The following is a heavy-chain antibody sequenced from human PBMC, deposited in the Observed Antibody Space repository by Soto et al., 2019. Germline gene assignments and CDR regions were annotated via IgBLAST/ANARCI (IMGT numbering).Heavy chain of an antibody. J-gene: IGHJ6*02. Sequence: TLYLTCTVPGVSISCSYWRWIRQPPGEGQSWIGYIHYSGSTNYKPSLKRRVTISVDTSKNEFSLKLSSVTAADTDVYYCARDRGFWSGYPGVNGYYGMDVWGQGTTATVSS. D-gene: IGHD3-3*01. CDR1: GVSISCSY. V-gene: IGHV4-59*01. CDR3: ARDRGFWSGYPGVNGYYGMDV. CDR2: IHYSGST.